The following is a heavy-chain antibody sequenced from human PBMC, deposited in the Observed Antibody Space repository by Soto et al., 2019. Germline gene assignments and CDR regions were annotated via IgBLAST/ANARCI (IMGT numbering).Heavy chain of an antibody. V-gene: IGHV3-23*01. D-gene: IGHD3-22*01. CDR1: GFTFSSYA. CDR3: ATTTYYYDSSGYLPFQQ. Sequence: GGSLRLSCAASGFTFSSYAMSWVRQAPGKGLEWVSAISGSGGSTYYADSVKGRFTISRDNSKNTLYLQMNSLRAEDTAVYYCATTTYYYDSSGYLPFQQWGQGTLVTVSS. CDR2: ISGSGGST. J-gene: IGHJ1*01.